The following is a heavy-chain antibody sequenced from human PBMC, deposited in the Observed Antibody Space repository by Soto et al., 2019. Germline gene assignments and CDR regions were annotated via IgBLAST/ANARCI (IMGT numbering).Heavy chain of an antibody. CDR2: INPGDSDT. V-gene: IGHV5-51*01. CDR1: GYSFADYW. CDR3: ARHYHYDSRGKRTYYFES. J-gene: IGHJ4*02. Sequence: PGESLKISCKGSGYSFADYWIGWVRQMPGKGLEWMGIINPGDSDTRYNPSLQDQATISADKSTSTAYLQLFSLRASDTAIYFCARHYHYDSRGKRTYYFESWGQGTLVTVSS. D-gene: IGHD3-22*01.